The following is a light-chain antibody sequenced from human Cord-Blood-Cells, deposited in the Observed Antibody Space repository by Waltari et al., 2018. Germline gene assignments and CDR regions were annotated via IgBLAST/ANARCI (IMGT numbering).Light chain of an antibody. CDR2: VGS. CDR3: MQAQQTPYT. CDR1: KSLLHSNGYNY. Sequence: IVMTQYPLSLHVTPGEPASLSCQSSKSLLHSNGYNYLEWYLQKPGQSPQLLIYVGSSLSSGVPDRFSGSGSGTDFTLKISRVQAEDVGAYYCMQAQQTPYTLAPGTKMGIK. J-gene: IGKJ2*01. V-gene: IGKV2-28*01.